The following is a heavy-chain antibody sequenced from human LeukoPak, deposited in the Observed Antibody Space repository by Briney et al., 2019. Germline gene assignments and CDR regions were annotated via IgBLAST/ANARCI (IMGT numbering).Heavy chain of an antibody. CDR1: RFTFSTYA. J-gene: IGHJ4*02. CDR3: AKRGPGSPESGKYYFDY. Sequence: GGSLRLSCAASRFTFSTYAMSWVRQAPGKGLEWVSTISGSGGSTYYADSVKGRFTISRDNSKNTLSLQMSSLRAEDTAVYYCAKRGPGSPESGKYYFDYWGQGTLVTVSS. V-gene: IGHV3-23*01. D-gene: IGHD3-10*01. CDR2: ISGSGGST.